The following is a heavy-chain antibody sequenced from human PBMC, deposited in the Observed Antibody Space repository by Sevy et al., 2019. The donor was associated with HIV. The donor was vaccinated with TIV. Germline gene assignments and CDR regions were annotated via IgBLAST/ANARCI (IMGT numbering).Heavy chain of an antibody. D-gene: IGHD3-3*01. CDR3: AKVGRGVYDFWSGHYGMDV. J-gene: IGHJ6*02. V-gene: IGHV3-23*01. Sequence: GGSLRLSCAASGFTFSSYAMSWVRQAPGKGLEWVSAISGSGGSTYYADSVKGRFTISRDNSKNTLYLQMNSLRAEDTAVYYCAKVGRGVYDFWSGHYGMDVWGQGTTVTVSS. CDR2: ISGSGGST. CDR1: GFTFSSYA.